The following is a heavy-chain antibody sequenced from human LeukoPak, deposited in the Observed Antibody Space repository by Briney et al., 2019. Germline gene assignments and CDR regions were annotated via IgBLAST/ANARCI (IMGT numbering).Heavy chain of an antibody. CDR3: AREPGSIAAPGTFDY. D-gene: IGHD6-13*01. Sequence: PGGSLRLSCAASGFTFSSYWMSWVRQAPGKGLEWVANIKQDGSEKYYVDSVKGRFTISRDNAKNSLYLQMNSLRAEDTAVYYCAREPGSIAAPGTFDYWGQGTLVTVSS. J-gene: IGHJ4*02. CDR1: GFTFSSYW. V-gene: IGHV3-7*03. CDR2: IKQDGSEK.